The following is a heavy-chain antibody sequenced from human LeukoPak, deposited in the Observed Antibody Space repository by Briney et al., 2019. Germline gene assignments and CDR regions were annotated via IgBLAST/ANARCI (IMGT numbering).Heavy chain of an antibody. V-gene: IGHV6-1*01. CDR3: AREDGAMVRGVYWYFDL. Sequence: SQTLSLTRAISGDSVSSNSAAWNWIRQSPSRGLEWLGRTYYRSKWYNDYAVSVKSRITINPDTSKNQFSLQLNSVTPEDTAVYYCAREDGAMVRGVYWYFDLWGRGTLVTAS. CDR1: GDSVSSNSAA. CDR2: TYYRSKWYN. J-gene: IGHJ2*01. D-gene: IGHD3-10*01.